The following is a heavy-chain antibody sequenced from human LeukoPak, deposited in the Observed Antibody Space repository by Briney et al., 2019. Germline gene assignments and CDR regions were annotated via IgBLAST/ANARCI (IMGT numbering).Heavy chain of an antibody. CDR3: ARGGLSYDSSGWFDY. V-gene: IGHV4-59*01. CDR1: GGSISNYY. CDR2: IYYSGST. J-gene: IGHJ4*02. D-gene: IGHD3-22*01. Sequence: SETLSLTCTVSGGSISNYYWSWIRQPPGKGLEWIGYIYYSGSTNYNPSLKSRVTISVDTSKNHFSLKLSSVTAADTAVYFCARGGLSYDSSGWFDYWGQGTLVTVSS.